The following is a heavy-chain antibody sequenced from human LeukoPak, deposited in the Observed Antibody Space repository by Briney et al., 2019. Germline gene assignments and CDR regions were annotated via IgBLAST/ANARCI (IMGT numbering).Heavy chain of an antibody. D-gene: IGHD6-19*01. Sequence: TGGSLRLSCAASGFAFSSQAMGWVRQAPGKGLEWVSVISDSGSITYYADSVKGRFTISRDNSKNALFLQMNSLRAEDTAVYYCAKDARRTSGWYFFDYWGQGYLVTVSS. CDR1: GFAFSSQA. CDR3: AKDARRTSGWYFFDY. V-gene: IGHV3-23*01. CDR2: ISDSGSIT. J-gene: IGHJ4*02.